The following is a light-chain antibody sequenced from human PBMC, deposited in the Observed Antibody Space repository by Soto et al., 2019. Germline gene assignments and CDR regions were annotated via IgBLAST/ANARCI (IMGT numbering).Light chain of an antibody. J-gene: IGKJ4*01. CDR3: QHYNNLWG. CDR2: GAS. CDR1: QSVRSN. V-gene: IGKV3-15*01. Sequence: EIVMTQSPATLSVSPGERVTLSCRASQSVRSNLAWYQQKPGQVPRVLIYGASTRAIGIPDRFSGSGSGTEFTLTISSLQSEDFAVYYWQHYNNLWGFGGGTKVEIK.